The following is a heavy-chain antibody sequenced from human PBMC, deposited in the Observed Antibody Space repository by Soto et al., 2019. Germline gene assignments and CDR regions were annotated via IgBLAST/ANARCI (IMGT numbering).Heavy chain of an antibody. V-gene: IGHV4-30-2*01. CDR2: ISPSGSP. CDR1: GGSVNSGGYS. D-gene: IGHD2-8*01. J-gene: IGHJ5*02. CDR3: TRGVLA. Sequence: SETLSLTCSVSGGSVNSGGYSWSWIRQTPGKGLEWIGFISPSGSPAYNPSLKSRVTISVDRSNNQISLEISSVTAADTAVYYCTRGVLAWGPGTLVTVSS.